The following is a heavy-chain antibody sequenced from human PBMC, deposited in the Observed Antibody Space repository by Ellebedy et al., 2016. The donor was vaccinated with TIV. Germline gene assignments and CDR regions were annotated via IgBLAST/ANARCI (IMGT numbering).Heavy chain of an antibody. D-gene: IGHD6-19*01. Sequence: PGGSLRLSCAASRFTFSSYEMNWVRQAPGKGLEWVSYISSSGNTIYYADSVKGRFTISRDNAKNSLYLQMNSLRAEDKAVYYCARKPDSSGWLSLDYWGQGTLVTVSP. J-gene: IGHJ4*02. V-gene: IGHV3-48*03. CDR1: RFTFSSYE. CDR3: ARKPDSSGWLSLDY. CDR2: ISSSGNTI.